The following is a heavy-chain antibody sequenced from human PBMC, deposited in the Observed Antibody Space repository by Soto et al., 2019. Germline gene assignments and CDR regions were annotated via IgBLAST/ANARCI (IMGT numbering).Heavy chain of an antibody. CDR2: IIIAGGGT. CDR1: GFAFINSA. Sequence: QMQVVQSGPEVRRPGTSVRVPCKTSGFAFINSAVQWVRQARGQRLEWIGYIIIAGGGTKYAQNLQGRLTITRDVSTSTAYMDLSGLTPADTATYYCAAELYSGGRCCSFDIWGQGTSVTVSS. CDR3: AAELYSGGRCCSFDI. D-gene: IGHD2-15*01. V-gene: IGHV1-58*01. J-gene: IGHJ3*02.